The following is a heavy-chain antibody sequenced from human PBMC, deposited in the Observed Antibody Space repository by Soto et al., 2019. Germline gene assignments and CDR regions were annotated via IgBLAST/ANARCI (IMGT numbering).Heavy chain of an antibody. J-gene: IGHJ6*01. CDR1: GDSVSSNSAA. CDR3: ARTVARDYYYKGVDV. D-gene: IGHD6-19*01. CDR2: TYYRSQWYN. V-gene: IGHV6-1*01. Sequence: SQTLSLSCVISGDSVSSNSAAWNWIRQSPSRGLEWLGRTYYRSQWYNDYAVSVKGRIIINPDTSKNQFSLQLSSVTPEDTAVYYCARTVARDYYYKGVDVWGQGTTVTSPQ.